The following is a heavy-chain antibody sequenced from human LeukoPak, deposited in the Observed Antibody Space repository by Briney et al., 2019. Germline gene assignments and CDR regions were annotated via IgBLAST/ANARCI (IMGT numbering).Heavy chain of an antibody. CDR2: IYSTGRS. CDR3: ARDGPRSGYDLGHFDN. J-gene: IGHJ4*02. D-gene: IGHD5-12*01. Sequence: PSETLSLTCTVSGGSISSYYWSWIRQPAGKGLEWIGRIYSTGRSDYNPSLKSRITMSVDTSKSQFSLKLSSVTAADTAVYYCARDGPRSGYDLGHFDNLGQGTLVTASS. V-gene: IGHV4-4*07. CDR1: GGSISSYY.